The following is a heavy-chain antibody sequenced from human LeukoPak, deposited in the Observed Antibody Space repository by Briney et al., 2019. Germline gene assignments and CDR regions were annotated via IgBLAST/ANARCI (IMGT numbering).Heavy chain of an antibody. CDR2: IRSGSSYI. V-gene: IGHV3-21*01. Sequence: GGSLRLSCAASGFTFSNYGMNWVRQAPGKGLEWVSSIRSGSSYIYYADSVKGRFTISRDDAENSLYLQMNSLRAEDTAVYYCARDYGDRCFDYWDQGTLVAVSS. CDR1: GFTFSNYG. CDR3: ARDYGDRCFDY. J-gene: IGHJ4*02. D-gene: IGHD4-17*01.